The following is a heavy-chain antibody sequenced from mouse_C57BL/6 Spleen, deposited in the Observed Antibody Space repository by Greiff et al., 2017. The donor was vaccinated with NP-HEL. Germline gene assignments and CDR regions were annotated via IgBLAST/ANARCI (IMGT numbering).Heavy chain of an antibody. J-gene: IGHJ1*03. CDR1: GFSLTSYG. Sequence: VKVVESGPGLVQPSQSLSITCTVSGFSLTSYGVHWVRQSPGKGLEWLGVIWSGGSTDYNAAFISRLSISKDNSKSQVFFKMNSLQADDTAIYYCAGPYGSGYFDVWGTGTTVTVSS. D-gene: IGHD2-10*02. CDR2: IWSGGST. CDR3: AGPYGSGYFDV. V-gene: IGHV2-2*01.